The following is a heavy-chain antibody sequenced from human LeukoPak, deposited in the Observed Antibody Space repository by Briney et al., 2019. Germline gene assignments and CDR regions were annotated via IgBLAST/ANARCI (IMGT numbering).Heavy chain of an antibody. D-gene: IGHD6-19*01. V-gene: IGHV3-30*18. CDR3: AKDSGYSSGWYD. Sequence: GGSLRLSCAASGFTFSSYGMHWVRQAPGKGLEWVAVISYDGSNKYYADSVKGRFTISRDNSKNTLYLQMNSLRAEDTAVYYCAKDSGYSSGWYDWGQGTLVTVSS. J-gene: IGHJ4*02. CDR2: ISYDGSNK. CDR1: GFTFSSYG.